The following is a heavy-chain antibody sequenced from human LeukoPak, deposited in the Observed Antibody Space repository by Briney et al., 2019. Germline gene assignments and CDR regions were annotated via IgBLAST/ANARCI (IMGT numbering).Heavy chain of an antibody. J-gene: IGHJ6*03. D-gene: IGHD3-10*01. CDR3: ARGSLWFGDYYYMDA. Sequence: GSSVKVSCKASGGTFSSYAISWVRQAPGQGLEWMGGIIPIFGTANYAQKFQGRVTITADESTSTAYMELSSLRSEDTAVYYCARGSLWFGDYYYMDAWGKGTTVTISS. V-gene: IGHV1-69*01. CDR1: GGTFSSYA. CDR2: IIPIFGTA.